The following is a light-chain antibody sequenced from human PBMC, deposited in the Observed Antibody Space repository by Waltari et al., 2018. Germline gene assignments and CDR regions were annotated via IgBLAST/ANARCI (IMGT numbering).Light chain of an antibody. V-gene: IGKV3-20*01. Sequence: EVVLTQSPGTLSLSPGERATLSCRASQSVRSDLLAWYQQKPGRAPRRRSYATSSRATGIPDRFSGSGFGTDFTLTISRLEAEDFAVYYCQQYGGSPEGFTFGPGTTVDFK. CDR2: ATS. CDR3: QQYGGSPEGFT. CDR1: QSVRSDL. J-gene: IGKJ3*01.